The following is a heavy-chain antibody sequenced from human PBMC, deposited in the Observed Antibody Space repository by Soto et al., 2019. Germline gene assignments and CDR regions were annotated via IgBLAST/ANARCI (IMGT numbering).Heavy chain of an antibody. V-gene: IGHV1-69*13. CDR3: ASDTYYDFWSCQPLTVNYYYGNDV. CDR2: IIPNFGTA. Sequence: SVQVSCKASGGTFSSYAISWVRQAPGQGLEWMGGIIPNFGTANYAQKFQGRVTITADESTSTAYMVLSSLRSEDTGVYYSASDTYYDFWSCQPLTVNYYYGNDVWGQGSAATDSS. D-gene: IGHD3-3*01. CDR1: GGTFSSYA. J-gene: IGHJ6*02.